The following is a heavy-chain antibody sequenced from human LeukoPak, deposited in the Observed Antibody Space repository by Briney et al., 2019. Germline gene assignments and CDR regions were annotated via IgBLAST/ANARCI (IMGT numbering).Heavy chain of an antibody. CDR2: INHSGST. V-gene: IGHV4-34*08. CDR3: ALESEYYDILTDFHIRRYYFDY. J-gene: IGHJ4*02. CDR1: GFRFSNNA. Sequence: KTGGSLRLSCVASGFRFSNNAMSWVRQAPGKGLEWIGEINHSGSTNYNPSLKSRVTISVDTSKNQFSLKLSSVTAADTAVYYCALESEYYDILTDFHIRRYYFDYWGQGTLVTVSS. D-gene: IGHD3-9*01.